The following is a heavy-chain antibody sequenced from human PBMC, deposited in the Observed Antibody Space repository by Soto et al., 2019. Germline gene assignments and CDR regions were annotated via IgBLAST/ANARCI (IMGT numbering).Heavy chain of an antibody. CDR2: IIPIFGTA. CDR3: ARERVAAAGTTLFDY. V-gene: IGHV1-69*13. D-gene: IGHD6-13*01. CDR1: GGTFSSYS. Sequence: SVKVSCKASGGTFSSYSISWVLQAPGQGLEWMGGIIPIFGTANYAQKFQGRVTITADESTSTAYMELSSLRSEDTAVYYCARERVAAAGTTLFDYWGQGTLVTVSS. J-gene: IGHJ4*02.